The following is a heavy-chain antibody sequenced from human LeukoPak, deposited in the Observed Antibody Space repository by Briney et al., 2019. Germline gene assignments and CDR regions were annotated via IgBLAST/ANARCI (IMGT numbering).Heavy chain of an antibody. CDR1: GFTFSTYW. CDR3: AKGSIDWYYFDY. D-gene: IGHD3-9*01. J-gene: IGHJ4*02. CDR2: IKSDGSSI. V-gene: IGHV3-74*03. Sequence: QPGGSLRLSCAASGFTFSTYWMHWVRQAPGKGLVWVSRIKSDGSSIMYADSVRGRFTISRDNSKNTVYLQMNSLRAEDTAVYYCAKGSIDWYYFDYWGQGTLVTVSS.